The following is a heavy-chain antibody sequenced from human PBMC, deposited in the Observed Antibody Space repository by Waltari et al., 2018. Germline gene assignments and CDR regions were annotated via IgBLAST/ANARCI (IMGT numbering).Heavy chain of an antibody. D-gene: IGHD6-19*01. J-gene: IGHJ4*02. CDR3: ARHIAVAGTLFDY. CDR1: GGTFSSYA. Sequence: QVQLVQSGAEVKKPGSSVKVSCKASGGTFSSYAISWVRQAPGKGLEGRGVFIPIFVTSNYAQNVHGRVTITSDKATSTAYMELSSLRSEDTAVYYCARHIAVAGTLFDYWGQGTLVTVSS. CDR2: FIPIFVTS. V-gene: IGHV1-69*14.